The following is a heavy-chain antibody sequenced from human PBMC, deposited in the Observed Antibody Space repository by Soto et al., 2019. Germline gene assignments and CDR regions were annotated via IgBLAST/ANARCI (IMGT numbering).Heavy chain of an antibody. CDR3: AGTSSLQWYYMDV. D-gene: IGHD1-7*01. J-gene: IGHJ6*03. CDR2: INHSGST. V-gene: IGHV4-34*01. Sequence: SETLSLTCAVYGGSFSGYYWSWIRQPPGKGLEWIGEINHSGSTNYNPSLKSRVTISVDTSKNQLYLKLSSVTAADTAVYYCAGTSSLQWYYMDVWDKGSTVTVSS. CDR1: GGSFSGYY.